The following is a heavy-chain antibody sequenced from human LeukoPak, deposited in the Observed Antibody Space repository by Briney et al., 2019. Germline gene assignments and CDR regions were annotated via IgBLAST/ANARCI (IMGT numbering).Heavy chain of an antibody. Sequence: ASETLSLTCTVSGGSISSSSYFWGWIRQPPGKGLEWIGSIYYSGSTYYNPSLKSRVTISVDTSKNQFSLNLSSVTAADTAVYYCARALVGSSSGYFYYYMDVWGKGTTVTFSS. CDR3: ARALVGSSSGYFYYYMDV. D-gene: IGHD6-6*01. V-gene: IGHV4-39*07. CDR2: IYYSGST. CDR1: GGSISSSSYF. J-gene: IGHJ6*03.